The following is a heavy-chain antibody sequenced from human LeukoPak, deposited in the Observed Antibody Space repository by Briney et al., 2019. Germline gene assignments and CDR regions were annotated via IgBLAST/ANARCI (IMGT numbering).Heavy chain of an antibody. CDR3: ARRHYDSSGRSDAFDI. D-gene: IGHD3-22*01. V-gene: IGHV4-31*03. CDR1: GGSISSGGYY. CDR2: IYYSGST. Sequence: SETLSLTCTVSGGSISSGGYYWSWIRQHPGKGLEWIGYIYYSGSTYYSPSLKSRVTISVDTSKNQFSLKLSSVTAADTAVYYCARRHYDSSGRSDAFDIWGQGTMVTVSS. J-gene: IGHJ3*02.